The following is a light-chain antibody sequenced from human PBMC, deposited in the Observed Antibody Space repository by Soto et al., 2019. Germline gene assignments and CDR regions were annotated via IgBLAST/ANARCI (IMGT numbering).Light chain of an antibody. J-gene: IGKJ4*01. CDR2: GAS. V-gene: IGKV3-15*01. Sequence: EIVLTQSPGTLSLSPGERSTLSCRASQSVSSNLAWYQQKPGQAPRLLIYGASTRATGIPARFSGSGSGTEFTLTISSLQSEDFAVYYCQQYNNWPLTFGGGTKGDIK. CDR1: QSVSSN. CDR3: QQYNNWPLT.